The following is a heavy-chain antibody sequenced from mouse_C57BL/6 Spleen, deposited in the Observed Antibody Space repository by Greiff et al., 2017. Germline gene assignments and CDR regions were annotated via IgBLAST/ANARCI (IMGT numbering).Heavy chain of an antibody. Sequence: QVQLKQSGAELARPGASVKLSCKASGYTFTSYGISWVKQRTGQGLEWIGEIYPRSGNTYYNEKFKGKATLTADKSSSTAYMELRSLTSEDSAVYFCARRLWQLHFDYWGQGTTLTVSS. CDR2: IYPRSGNT. V-gene: IGHV1-81*01. D-gene: IGHD2-1*01. CDR3: ARRLWQLHFDY. CDR1: GYTFTSYG. J-gene: IGHJ2*01.